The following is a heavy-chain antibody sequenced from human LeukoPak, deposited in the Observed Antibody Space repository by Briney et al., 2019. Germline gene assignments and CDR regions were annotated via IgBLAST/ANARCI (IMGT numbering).Heavy chain of an antibody. Sequence: ASVKVSCKASGYTFISHYMHWVRQAPGQGLEWMGIINNSGGSTRYAQKFQGRVTMTRDTSTSTVYMELNSVRFDDTAVYYCAREASCGGDCYSVGGAFDIWGQGTMVTVSS. CDR1: GYTFISHY. J-gene: IGHJ3*02. V-gene: IGHV1-46*01. D-gene: IGHD2-21*02. CDR3: AREASCGGDCYSVGGAFDI. CDR2: INNSGGST.